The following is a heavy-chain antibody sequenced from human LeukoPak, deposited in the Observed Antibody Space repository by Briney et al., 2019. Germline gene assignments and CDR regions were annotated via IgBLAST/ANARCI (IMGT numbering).Heavy chain of an antibody. CDR1: GGSFSGYY. CDR2: INHSGST. J-gene: IGHJ5*02. CDR3: ARGVPVERWLQGGGNWFDP. Sequence: SETLSLTCAVYGGSFSGYYWSWIRQPPGKGLEWIGEINHSGSTNYNPSLKSRVTISVDTSKNQFSLKLSSVTAADTAVCYCARGVPVERWLQGGGNWFDPWGQGTLVTVSS. V-gene: IGHV4-34*01. D-gene: IGHD5-24*01.